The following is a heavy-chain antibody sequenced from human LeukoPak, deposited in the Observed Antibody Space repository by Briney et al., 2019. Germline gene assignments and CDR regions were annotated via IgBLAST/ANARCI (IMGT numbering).Heavy chain of an antibody. D-gene: IGHD6-13*01. Sequence: GGSLRLSCVVSGFIFSSYEMNWVRQAPGKGLEWISYISSSGSDIYYADSVKGRFTLSRDNANNSLYLQMNSLRAEDTAVYYCARSKRKTDSRLVASAGDFWGQGTLVTVSS. V-gene: IGHV3-48*03. CDR1: GFIFSSYE. CDR2: ISSSGSDI. J-gene: IGHJ4*02. CDR3: ARSKRKTDSRLVASAGDF.